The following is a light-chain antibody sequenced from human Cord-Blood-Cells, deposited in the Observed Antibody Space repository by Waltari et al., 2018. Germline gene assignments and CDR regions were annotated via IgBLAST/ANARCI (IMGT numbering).Light chain of an antibody. CDR1: SSEVGGDTY. V-gene: IGLV2-14*01. Sequence: QSALTQPASVSVSRGQTITISCTVTSSEVGGDTYGLWYQQHPGKAPNLMIYDVSNRPSGVSKRFSGSKSGNTASMTISGLQAEDEADYYCSSYTSSSTVVFGGGTKLTVL. CDR2: DVS. J-gene: IGLJ2*01. CDR3: SSYTSSSTVV.